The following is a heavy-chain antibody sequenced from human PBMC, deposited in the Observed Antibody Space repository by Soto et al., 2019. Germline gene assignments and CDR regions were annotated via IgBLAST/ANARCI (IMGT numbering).Heavy chain of an antibody. Sequence: PSETLSLTCTVSRASIYTYSWTWIRQPAGKGLQWIGHIYSSGSANYSPSLKSRVSMSVDSSKNQISLKLSSVTAADTAVYYCATIEGANDYWGQGALVT. CDR2: IYSSGSA. CDR1: RASIYTYS. V-gene: IGHV4-4*07. J-gene: IGHJ4*02. CDR3: ATIEGANDY. D-gene: IGHD1-26*01.